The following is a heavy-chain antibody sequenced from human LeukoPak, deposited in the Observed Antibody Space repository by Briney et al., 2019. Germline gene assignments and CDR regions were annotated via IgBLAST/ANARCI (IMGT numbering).Heavy chain of an antibody. Sequence: ASVKVSCKASGYTFTSYYMHWVRRAPGQGLEWMGIINPSGGSTSYAQKFQGRVTMTRDTSTSTVYMELSSLRSEDTAVYYCARDPITIFGVVITKEYYFDYWGQGTLVTVSS. CDR2: INPSGGST. V-gene: IGHV1-46*01. D-gene: IGHD3-3*01. J-gene: IGHJ4*02. CDR1: GYTFTSYY. CDR3: ARDPITIFGVVITKEYYFDY.